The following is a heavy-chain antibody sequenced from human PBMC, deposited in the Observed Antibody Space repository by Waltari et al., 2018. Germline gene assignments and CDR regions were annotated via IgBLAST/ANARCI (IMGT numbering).Heavy chain of an antibody. Sequence: QVQLQESGPGLVKPSETLSLTCAVSGYSISSGYYWGWIRQPPGKGLEWIGSIYHSGGTYYHPSLKSRVTISVDTSKNQFSLKLSSVTAADTAVYYCASRLERDGFDYWGQGTLVTVSS. CDR2: IYHSGGT. J-gene: IGHJ4*02. CDR1: GYSISSGYY. D-gene: IGHD1-1*01. CDR3: ASRLERDGFDY. V-gene: IGHV4-38-2*01.